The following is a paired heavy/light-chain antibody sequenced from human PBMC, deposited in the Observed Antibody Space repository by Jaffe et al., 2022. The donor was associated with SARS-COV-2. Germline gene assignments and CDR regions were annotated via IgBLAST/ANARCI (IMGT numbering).Light chain of an antibody. CDR3: QHYYDRPPWT. J-gene: IGKJ1*01. V-gene: IGKV3-15*01. CDR1: QSISTN. CDR2: GPS. Sequence: EIVMTQSPATLSLSPGERATLSCRASQSISTNLAWYQQKPGQSPRLVFYGPSTRATGIPARFSGSGSGTEFTLTISGLQSEDFAVYYCQHYYDRPPWTFGQGTKVEI.
Heavy chain of an antibody. CDR2: ISASGGAS. D-gene: IGHD3-10*01. Sequence: EVQLLESGGGLVQPGGSLRLSCAASGFIFSNYAMTWVRQAPGKGLEWVSGISASGGASYYADSVKGRFTISRDNSKNTLYLQMYSLRAEDTAIYYCAKDSGTIALREVFDYWGLGTLVTVSS. CDR3: AKDSGTIALREVFDY. V-gene: IGHV3-23*01. J-gene: IGHJ4*02. CDR1: GFIFSNYA.